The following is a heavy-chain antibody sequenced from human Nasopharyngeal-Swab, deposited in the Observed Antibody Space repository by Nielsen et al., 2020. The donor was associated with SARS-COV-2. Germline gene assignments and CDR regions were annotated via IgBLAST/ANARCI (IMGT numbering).Heavy chain of an antibody. J-gene: IGHJ4*02. Sequence: GESLKISCAASGFSFSTHAMTWIRQAPGKGLEWVSSLGVGGGPTYYADSAKGRFTISSDNSKNTLYLQMNSLRAEDTAVYYCAREGVGELFFDLGYFDYWGQGTLVTVSS. V-gene: IGHV3-23*01. CDR1: GFSFSTHA. CDR3: AREGVGELFFDLGYFDY. CDR2: LGVGGGPT. D-gene: IGHD3-10*01.